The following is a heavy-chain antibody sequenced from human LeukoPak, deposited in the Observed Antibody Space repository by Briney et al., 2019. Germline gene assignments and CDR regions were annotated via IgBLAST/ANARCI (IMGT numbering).Heavy chain of an antibody. V-gene: IGHV4-61*01. Sequence: SETLSLTCTVSGGSVSSGSYYWNWLRQPPGKGLEWIGNFYHSGSTNYNPSLKSRVTISVDTSKNQLSLKLSSVTAADTAVYYCARGYYYDSGSLDSWGQGTLVTVSS. CDR1: GGSVSSGSYY. D-gene: IGHD3-10*01. J-gene: IGHJ4*02. CDR2: FYHSGST. CDR3: ARGYYYDSGSLDS.